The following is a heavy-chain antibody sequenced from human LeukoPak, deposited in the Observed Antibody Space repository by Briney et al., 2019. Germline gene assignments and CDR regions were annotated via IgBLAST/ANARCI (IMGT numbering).Heavy chain of an antibody. Sequence: GGSLRLSCAASGFTFSSYGMHWVRQAPGRGLEWVAVISYDGSNKYYADSVKGRFTISRDNVKNTLYLQMNSLRAEDTAVYYCARLMSVAAAWFDPWGQGTLVTVSS. J-gene: IGHJ5*02. CDR1: GFTFSSYG. CDR2: ISYDGSNK. CDR3: ARLMSVAAAWFDP. D-gene: IGHD6-13*01. V-gene: IGHV3-30*03.